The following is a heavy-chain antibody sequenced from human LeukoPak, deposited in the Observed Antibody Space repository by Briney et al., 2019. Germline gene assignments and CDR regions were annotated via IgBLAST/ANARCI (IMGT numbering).Heavy chain of an antibody. CDR3: ARDQGIWQWLLGDGMDV. J-gene: IGHJ6*04. CDR2: ISYDGTNK. CDR1: GFTFSSYT. V-gene: IGHV3-30*14. Sequence: GGSLRLSCVASGFTFSSYTMHWVRQAPGKGLEWLAIISYDGTNKYYAESLKGRFTLSRDNSKNTLYLQMNSLGPEDTAVYYCARDQGIWQWLLGDGMDVWGKGTTVTVSS. D-gene: IGHD6-19*01.